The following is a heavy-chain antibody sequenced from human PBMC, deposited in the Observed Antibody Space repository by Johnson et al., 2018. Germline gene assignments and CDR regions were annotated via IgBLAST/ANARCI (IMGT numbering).Heavy chain of an antibody. V-gene: IGHV3-23*04. CDR1: GFTFSSYS. D-gene: IGHD6-19*01. J-gene: IGHJ6*02. CDR3: AKVRSGWYETYYNYYYGMDV. Sequence: VQLGEAGGGLVQPGGSLTLSCAASGFTFSSYSMTWVRQPPGKGLLWVSSISPSGDSTTYLDSVKGRFTMFRDNSKETLYLQMNSLRVEDTAVYYCAKVRSGWYETYYNYYYGMDVWGQGTMVTVSS. CDR2: ISPSGDST.